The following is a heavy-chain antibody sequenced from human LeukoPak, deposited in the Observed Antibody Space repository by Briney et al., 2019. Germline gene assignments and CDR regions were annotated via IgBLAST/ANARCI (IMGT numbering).Heavy chain of an antibody. CDR3: AREIGGSSWYDPYYYCGMDV. Sequence: PSETLSLTCTVSGGSISSYYWSWIRQPPGRGLEWTGYIYYSGSTNYNPSLKSRVTISVDTSKNQFSLKLSSVTAADTAVYYCAREIGGSSWYDPYYYCGMDVWGQGTTVTVSS. CDR2: IYYSGST. CDR1: GGSISSYY. D-gene: IGHD6-13*01. J-gene: IGHJ6*02. V-gene: IGHV4-59*01.